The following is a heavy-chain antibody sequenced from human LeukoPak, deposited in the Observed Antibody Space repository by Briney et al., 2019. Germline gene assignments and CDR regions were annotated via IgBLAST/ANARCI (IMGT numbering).Heavy chain of an antibody. CDR3: ARYCSGGSCYSDLGLYYYGMDV. V-gene: IGHV3-48*03. CDR1: GFTFSSYE. CDR2: ISSSGSTI. Sequence: GGSLRLSCAASGFTFSSYEMNWVRQAPGKGLEWVSYISSSGSTIYYADSVKGRFTISRDNAKNSLYLQMNSLRAEDTAVYYCARYCSGGSCYSDLGLYYYGMDVWGQGTTVTVSS. J-gene: IGHJ6*02. D-gene: IGHD2-15*01.